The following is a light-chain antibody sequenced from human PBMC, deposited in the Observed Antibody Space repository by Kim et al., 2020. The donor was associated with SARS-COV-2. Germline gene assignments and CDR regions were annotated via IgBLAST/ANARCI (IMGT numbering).Light chain of an antibody. Sequence: SVTISCTGTSSDVGVYNYVSWYQQHPGKAPKLMIYDVSKRPSGVPDRFSGSKSGNTASLTISGLQAEDEADYYCCSYAGSFTFFVFGTGTKVTVL. CDR2: DVS. J-gene: IGLJ1*01. V-gene: IGLV2-11*03. CDR1: SSDVGVYNY. CDR3: CSYAGSFTFFV.